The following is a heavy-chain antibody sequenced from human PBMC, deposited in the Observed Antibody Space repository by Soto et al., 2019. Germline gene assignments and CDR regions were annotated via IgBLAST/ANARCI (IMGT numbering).Heavy chain of an antibody. V-gene: IGHV3-48*01. J-gene: IGHJ6*02. D-gene: IGHD3-9*01. CDR1: GFTFSSYS. CDR2: ISSSSSTI. Sequence: PGGSLRLSCAASGFTFSSYSMNWVRQAPGKGLEWVSYISSSSSTIYYADSVKGRFTISRDNAKNSLYLQMNSLRAEDTAVYYSARESADYDILTGYYQYGMDVWGQGTTVTVSS. CDR3: ARESADYDILTGYYQYGMDV.